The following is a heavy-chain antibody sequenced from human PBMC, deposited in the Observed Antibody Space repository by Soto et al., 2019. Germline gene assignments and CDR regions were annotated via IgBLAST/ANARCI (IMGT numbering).Heavy chain of an antibody. CDR3: AFYDSSGRTCSGY. CDR1: GGSFTEYY. Sequence: QVQLQQWGAGLLKPSETLSLTCAVYGGSFTEYYWNWVRQYPGKGLEWIGDVSHTGSAKYNPSLKSRVAMSIDKSKNQLSLTMNFVTAADTAVFYCAFYDSSGRTCSGYWGQGTLVTVSS. V-gene: IGHV4-34*01. J-gene: IGHJ4*02. D-gene: IGHD3-3*01. CDR2: VSHTGSA.